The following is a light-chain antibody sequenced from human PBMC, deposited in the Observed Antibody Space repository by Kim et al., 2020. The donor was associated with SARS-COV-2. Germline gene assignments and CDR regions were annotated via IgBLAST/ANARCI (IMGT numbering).Light chain of an antibody. CDR1: QSVLYSSNNKSY. CDR3: QQYYSTPLT. J-gene: IGKJ4*01. CDR2: WAS. V-gene: IGKV4-1*01. Sequence: RSTINCKSSQSVLYSSNNKSYLALYQQKPGQPPKLLIYWASTREAGVPDRFSGSGSGTDFTLTISSLQAEDVAVYYCQQYYSTPLTFGGGTKLEI.